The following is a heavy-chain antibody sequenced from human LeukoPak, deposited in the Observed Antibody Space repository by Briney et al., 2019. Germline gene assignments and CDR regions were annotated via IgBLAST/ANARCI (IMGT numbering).Heavy chain of an antibody. D-gene: IGHD3-10*01. CDR2: INHSGST. J-gene: IGHJ6*02. CDR1: GVPFSGYY. Sequence: SETLSLTCAVYGVPFSGYYWSWIRQPPGKGLEWIGEINHSGSTNYDPSLKSRVTISIDTSKNQFSLKLSSVTAADTAVYYCARNTHYYGSGSYGMDVWGQGTTVTVSS. V-gene: IGHV4-34*01. CDR3: ARNTHYYGSGSYGMDV.